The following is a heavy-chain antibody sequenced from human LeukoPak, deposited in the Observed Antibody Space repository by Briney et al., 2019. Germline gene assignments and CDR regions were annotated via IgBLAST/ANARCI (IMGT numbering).Heavy chain of an antibody. Sequence: GGSLRLSCAASGFTFSSYAMHCVRQAPGKGLERVAVISYDGSNKYYADSVKGRFTISRDNSKNTLYLQMNSLRAEDTAVYYCAGDGASGWYPFLDYWGQGTLVTVSS. V-gene: IGHV3-30*01. CDR2: ISYDGSNK. D-gene: IGHD6-19*01. CDR1: GFTFSSYA. CDR3: AGDGASGWYPFLDY. J-gene: IGHJ4*02.